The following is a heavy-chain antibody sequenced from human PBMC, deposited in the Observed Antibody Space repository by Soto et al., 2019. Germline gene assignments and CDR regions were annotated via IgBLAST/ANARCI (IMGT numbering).Heavy chain of an antibody. V-gene: IGHV1-69*01. CDR3: AASRSDPRDMYFGSWSSLDY. D-gene: IGHD3-10*01. Sequence: QVQLEQSAVEVKQPGSSVKIPCKASGGAVSWVRQAPGQGLEWLAGVVPTFGTIKYGQKFPDRLTITAQYMSLTRLRPGDTGVFFCAASRSDPRDMYFGSWSSLDYWGQGTLV. CDR2: VVPTFGTI. CDR1: GGAVS. J-gene: IGHJ4*02.